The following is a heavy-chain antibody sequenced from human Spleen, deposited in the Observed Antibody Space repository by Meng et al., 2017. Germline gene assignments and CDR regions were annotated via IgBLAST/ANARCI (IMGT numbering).Heavy chain of an antibody. CDR2: ISKSGGTI. CDR3: AKKSGFTYYYAMDV. Sequence: GESLKISCEASGFTFSSYAMSWVRQAPGKGLEWVAVISKSGGTIDYSDSAKGRFTISRDNSKNMLYLQMNSLRAEDTAVYHCAKKSGFTYYYAMDVWGQGTTVTVSS. D-gene: IGHD3-10*01. J-gene: IGHJ6*02. V-gene: IGHV3-23*01. CDR1: GFTFSSYA.